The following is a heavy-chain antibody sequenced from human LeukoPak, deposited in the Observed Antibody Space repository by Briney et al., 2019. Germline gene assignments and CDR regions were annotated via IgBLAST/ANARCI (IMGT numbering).Heavy chain of an antibody. J-gene: IGHJ6*03. CDR1: GDSVSTNSAT. Sequence: SQTLSLTCDISGDSVSTNSATWNWIRQSPSRGLEWLGRTYYRSEWYNDYAVSVKSRITINPYTSKNQFSLQLHSVTPEDTAVYYCARAQDYYYYMDVWGKGTTVTVSS. CDR3: ARAQDYYYYMDV. CDR2: TYYRSEWYN. V-gene: IGHV6-1*01.